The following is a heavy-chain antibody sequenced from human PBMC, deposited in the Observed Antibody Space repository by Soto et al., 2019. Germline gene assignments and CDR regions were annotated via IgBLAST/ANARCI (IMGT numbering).Heavy chain of an antibody. CDR1: GGSINNSNYY. V-gene: IGHV4-39*01. CDR2: IYYSGST. CDR3: ACTIFRFNNWFDP. Sequence: SETLSLTCTVSGGSINNSNYYWGWVRQAPGRGLEWIGSIYYSGSTYYNPSLKSRVAISVDTSKNQFSLKLISLTAADTAVYYCACTIFRFNNWFDPWGQGTLVTVSS. D-gene: IGHD3-3*01. J-gene: IGHJ5*02.